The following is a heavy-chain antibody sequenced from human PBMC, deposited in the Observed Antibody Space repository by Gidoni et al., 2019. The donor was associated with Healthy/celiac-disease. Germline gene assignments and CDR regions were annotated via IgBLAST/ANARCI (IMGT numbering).Heavy chain of an antibody. J-gene: IGHJ1*01. CDR1: GFTSSSFG. CDR2: ISYDGSNK. Sequence: QVHLVESGGGVVRPGGSLSLPCAAPGFTSSSFGMHWFRQAPGKGLEWVAVISYDGSNKYYADSVKGRFTISRDNSKNTLYLQMNSLRAEDTAVYYCAKDRVGGIAAAAEYFQHWGQGTLVTVSS. V-gene: IGHV3-30*18. CDR3: AKDRVGGIAAAAEYFQH. D-gene: IGHD6-13*01.